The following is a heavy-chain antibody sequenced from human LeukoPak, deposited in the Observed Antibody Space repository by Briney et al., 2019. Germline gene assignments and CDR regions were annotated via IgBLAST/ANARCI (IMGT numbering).Heavy chain of an antibody. D-gene: IGHD2-2*01. CDR3: AGTQTRYCSSTSCLP. V-gene: IGHV3-23*01. CDR1: GFTFSSYA. Sequence: PGGSLRLSCAASGFTFSSYAISWVRQAPGKGLEWVSAISGSGGSTYYADSVKGRFTISRDNSKNTLYLQMNSLRAEDTAVYYCAGTQTRYCSSTSCLPWGQGTLVTVSS. CDR2: ISGSGGST. J-gene: IGHJ5*02.